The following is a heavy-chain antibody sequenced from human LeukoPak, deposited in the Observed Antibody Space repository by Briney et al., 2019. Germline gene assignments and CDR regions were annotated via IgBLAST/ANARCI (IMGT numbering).Heavy chain of an antibody. D-gene: IGHD3-10*01. V-gene: IGHV4-38-2*02. Sequence: SETLSLTCTVSGDSISSGYYWGCIRQPPGRGLDWVGSIYHTGSTYYNPSLKSRVTIYVDTSKNPFSLRLCPATAADTPVYYCAKVSGFGESNTWFDPWGQGSRVTVSS. CDR1: GDSISSGYY. CDR3: AKVSGFGESNTWFDP. CDR2: IYHTGST. J-gene: IGHJ5*02.